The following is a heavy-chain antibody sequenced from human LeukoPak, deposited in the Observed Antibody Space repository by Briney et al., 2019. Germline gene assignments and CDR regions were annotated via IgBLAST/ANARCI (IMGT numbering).Heavy chain of an antibody. CDR1: GGSISSYY. V-gene: IGHV4-4*07. J-gene: IGHJ4*02. Sequence: SETLSLTCTVSGGSISSYYWSWIRQPAGKGLEWIGRIYTSGSTNYNPSLKSRVTTSVDTSKNQFSLKLSSVTAADTAVYYCARHSGSSSGWYAGFDYWGQGTLVTVSS. D-gene: IGHD6-19*01. CDR2: IYTSGST. CDR3: ARHSGSSSGWYAGFDY.